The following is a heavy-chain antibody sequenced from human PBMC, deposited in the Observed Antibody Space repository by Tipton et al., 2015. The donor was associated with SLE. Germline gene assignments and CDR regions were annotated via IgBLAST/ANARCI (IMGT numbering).Heavy chain of an antibody. J-gene: IGHJ6*02. CDR3: ARMWGSPLDGMDV. Sequence: SLRLSCAASGFTFDDYAMHWVRQAPGKGLEWVSGISWNSGSIGYADSVKGRFTISRDNAKNSLYLQMNSLRAEDTAVYYCARMWGSPLDGMDVWGQGTTVTVSS. CDR1: GFTFDDYA. V-gene: IGHV3-9*01. CDR2: ISWNSGSI. D-gene: IGHD3-16*01.